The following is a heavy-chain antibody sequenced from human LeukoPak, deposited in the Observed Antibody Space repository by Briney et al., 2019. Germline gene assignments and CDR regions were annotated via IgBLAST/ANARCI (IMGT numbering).Heavy chain of an antibody. Sequence: PGGSLRLSCAASGFIFSSYWMSWVRQAPGKGLEWVANIKQDGSEKYYVDSVKGRFTISRDNAKNSLYLQMNSLRAEDTAVYYCARDRRDSYGYNYWGQGTLVTVSS. V-gene: IGHV3-7*01. CDR2: IKQDGSEK. J-gene: IGHJ4*02. D-gene: IGHD5-18*01. CDR1: GFIFSSYW. CDR3: ARDRRDSYGYNY.